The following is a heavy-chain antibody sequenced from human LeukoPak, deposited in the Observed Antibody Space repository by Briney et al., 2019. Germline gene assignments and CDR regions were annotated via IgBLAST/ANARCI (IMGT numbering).Heavy chain of an antibody. CDR2: IYYTGST. V-gene: IGHV4-39*01. CDR3: ARHLTGQRAFDI. J-gene: IGHJ3*02. CDR1: GGSISTSSYY. Sequence: SETLSLTCTVSGGSISTSSYYWGYIRQPPGKGLEWIGNIYYTGSTYYNPSLKSRVTISVDTSKNQFSLKLSSVTAADTAVYYCARHLTGQRAFDIWGQGTMVTVSS.